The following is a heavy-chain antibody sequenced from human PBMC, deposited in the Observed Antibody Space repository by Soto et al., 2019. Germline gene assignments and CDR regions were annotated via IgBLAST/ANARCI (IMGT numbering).Heavy chain of an antibody. CDR3: TTTRGVRAFDI. J-gene: IGHJ3*02. V-gene: IGHV3-74*01. Sequence: EVQLVESGGGLVQPGGSLRLSCAASGFTFSNCWMHWVRQAPGQGLLWVSRITGDGSIIDYADSVKGRFTISRDNAKNTLYPQMNSLRAEDTAVYYCTTTRGVRAFDIWGQGTKVTVSS. CDR1: GFTFSNCW. CDR2: ITGDGSII. D-gene: IGHD3-10*01.